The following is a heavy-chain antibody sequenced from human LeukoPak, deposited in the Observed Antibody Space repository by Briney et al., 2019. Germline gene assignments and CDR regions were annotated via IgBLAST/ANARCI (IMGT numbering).Heavy chain of an antibody. CDR1: GYTFTSYD. J-gene: IGHJ4*02. CDR3: ARVSSARQPCLRY. CDR2: INPNSGNT. Sequence: ASVTVSCKASGYTFTSYDINWVRQAPGQGLEWMGWINPNSGNTGYAQKFQGRVTITRNTSISTAYMELSSLRSEDTAVYYCARVSSARQPCLRYWGQGTLVTVSS. V-gene: IGHV1-8*01. D-gene: IGHD6-6*01.